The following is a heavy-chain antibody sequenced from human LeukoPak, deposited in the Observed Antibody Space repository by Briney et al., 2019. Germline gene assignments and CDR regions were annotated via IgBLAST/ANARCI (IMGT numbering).Heavy chain of an antibody. Sequence: SVKASCKASGGTFSSYTISWVRQAPGQGLEWMGRIIPILGIANYAQKFQGRVTITADKSTSTAYMELSSLRSEDTAVYYCARSGEVVPAAITTTLGWFDPWGQGTLVTVSS. D-gene: IGHD2-2*01. J-gene: IGHJ5*02. V-gene: IGHV1-69*02. CDR3: ARSGEVVPAAITTTLGWFDP. CDR1: GGTFSSYT. CDR2: IIPILGIA.